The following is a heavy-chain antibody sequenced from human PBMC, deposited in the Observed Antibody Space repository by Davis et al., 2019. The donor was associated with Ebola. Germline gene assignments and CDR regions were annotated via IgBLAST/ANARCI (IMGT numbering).Heavy chain of an antibody. CDR2: IYYTGST. Sequence: SETLSLTCTVSGDSINGYYWSWIRQPPGKGLEWIGYIYYTGSTNYNPSLKNRVTLSVDTSKNQFTLKLNSVTAADTAVYYCARGPVGHYYDSSGYYSVPRYFDYWGQGTLVTVSS. V-gene: IGHV4-59*12. D-gene: IGHD3-22*01. J-gene: IGHJ4*02. CDR3: ARGPVGHYYDSSGYYSVPRYFDY. CDR1: GDSINGYY.